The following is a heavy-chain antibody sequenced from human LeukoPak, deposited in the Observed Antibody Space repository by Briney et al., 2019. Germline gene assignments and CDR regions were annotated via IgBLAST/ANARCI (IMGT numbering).Heavy chain of an antibody. V-gene: IGHV2-70*11. D-gene: IGHD6-13*01. CDR3: ARILIAAAGGNYYYYYMDV. J-gene: IGHJ6*03. CDR1: GFSLSTSGMC. Sequence: ESGPTLVNPTQTLTLTCTFSGFSLSTSGMCVSWILQPPGKALEWLARIDWDDDKYYSTSLKTRLTISKDTSKNQVVLTMTNMDPVDTATYYCARILIAAAGGNYYYYYMDVWGKGTTVTVSS. CDR2: IDWDDDK.